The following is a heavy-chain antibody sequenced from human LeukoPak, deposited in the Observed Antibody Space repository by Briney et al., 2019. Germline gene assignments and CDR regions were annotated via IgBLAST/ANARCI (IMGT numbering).Heavy chain of an antibody. CDR2: IWYDGSNK. D-gene: IGHD5-18*01. V-gene: IGHV3-33*06. CDR1: GFTFSSYG. CDR3: AKDADTATHFDY. J-gene: IGHJ4*02. Sequence: GRSLRLSCAASGFTFSSYGMHWVRQAPGKGLEWVAVIWYDGSNKYYADSVKGRFTISRDNSKKTLYLQMNSLRAEDTAVYYCAKDADTATHFDYWGQGTLVTVSS.